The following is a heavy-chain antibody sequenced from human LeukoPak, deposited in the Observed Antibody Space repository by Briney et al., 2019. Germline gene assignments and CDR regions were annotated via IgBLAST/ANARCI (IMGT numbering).Heavy chain of an antibody. CDR2: ISSHNDNT. CDR1: GYTFTSYD. D-gene: IGHD1-20*01. V-gene: IGHV1-18*01. J-gene: IGHJ4*02. CDR3: ARDHKPPSRITGTFDY. Sequence: GASVKVSCKASGYTFTSYDINWVRQAPGQGLEWMGWISSHNDNTHYAQKLQGRVTMTTDTSTSTAYMELRSLRSDDTAVYYCARDHKPPSRITGTFDYWGQGTLVTVSS.